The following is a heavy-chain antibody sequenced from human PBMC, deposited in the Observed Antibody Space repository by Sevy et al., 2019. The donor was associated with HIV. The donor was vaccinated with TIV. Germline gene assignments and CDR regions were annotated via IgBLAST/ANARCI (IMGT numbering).Heavy chain of an antibody. D-gene: IGHD1-1*01. Sequence: RGSLRLSCAASRFTFSDYYMSWIRQAPGKGLERVSYISSGGTTMYYADSLKGRFTISRDNAKNSLYLQINSLRAEDTAVYYWSRVRYNYGSYYFDYWGQGTLVTVSS. CDR3: SRVRYNYGSYYFDY. J-gene: IGHJ4*02. CDR1: RFTFSDYY. V-gene: IGHV3-11*01. CDR2: ISSGGTTM.